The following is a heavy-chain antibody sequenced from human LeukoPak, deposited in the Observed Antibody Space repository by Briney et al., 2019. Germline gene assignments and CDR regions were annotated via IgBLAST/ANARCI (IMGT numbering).Heavy chain of an antibody. D-gene: IGHD2-8*01. V-gene: IGHV3-7*01. Sequence: EGSLRLSCAASGFTFSSYWMSWVRQAPGKGPEWVANINADGSQKYYVDSVKGRFTVSRDNAKNSLYLQMNSLRAEDTAVYYCAREWSAFDIWGQGTMVTVSS. CDR2: INADGSQK. J-gene: IGHJ3*02. CDR1: GFTFSSYW. CDR3: AREWSAFDI.